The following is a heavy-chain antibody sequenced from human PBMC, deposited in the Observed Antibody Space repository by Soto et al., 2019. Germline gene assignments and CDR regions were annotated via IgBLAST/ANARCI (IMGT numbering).Heavy chain of an antibody. D-gene: IGHD4-17*01. J-gene: IGHJ4*02. CDR3: VRGNDFGDFFDY. CDR1: GASISSGDDY. Sequence: QVQLVESGPGLVKPSQTLSLTCTVSGASISSGDDYWTWIRQPPGKGLEWIGYIDNSGNIYHNPSLKSRLTISLDTSKNQFSLKMSSVTAADTAVYYCVRGNDFGDFFDYWGQGTLVTVSS. CDR2: IDNSGNI. V-gene: IGHV4-30-4*01.